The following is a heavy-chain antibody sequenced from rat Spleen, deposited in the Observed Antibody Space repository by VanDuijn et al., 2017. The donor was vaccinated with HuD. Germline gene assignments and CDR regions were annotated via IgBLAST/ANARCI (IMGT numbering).Heavy chain of an antibody. Sequence: VKLQESGPGLLKPSQSLSLTCSVTGYYITTNYWDWIRKFTENKMEWLGYISYSGSTIYNQSLKILISITRDTSNNPFFLQLNSVTTEDTATYYCSRSLGRVYNNYFDYWGQGVMVTVSS. V-gene: IGHV3-1*01. CDR3: SRSLGRVYNNYFDY. J-gene: IGHJ2*01. D-gene: IGHD1-10*01. CDR2: ISYSGST. CDR1: GYYITTNY.